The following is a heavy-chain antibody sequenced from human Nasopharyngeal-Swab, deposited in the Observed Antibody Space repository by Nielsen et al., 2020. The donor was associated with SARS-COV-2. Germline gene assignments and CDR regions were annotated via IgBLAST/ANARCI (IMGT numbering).Heavy chain of an antibody. J-gene: IGHJ4*02. CDR2: MNPRSGEA. V-gene: IGHV1-8*01. CDR3: ARDRYGSGSFLGY. Sequence: ASVKVSCKASGYSFTEYDLNWVRQATGQGLEWMGWMNPRSGEADYAQKFQGRVTMTRDTSISTAYMELSSLRSEDTAVYYCARDRYGSGSFLGYWGQGTLVTVSS. D-gene: IGHD3-10*01. CDR1: GYSFTEYD.